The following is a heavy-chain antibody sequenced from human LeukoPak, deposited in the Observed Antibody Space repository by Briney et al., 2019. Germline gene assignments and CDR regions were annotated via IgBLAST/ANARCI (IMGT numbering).Heavy chain of an antibody. CDR1: GGTFSGYA. CDR2: IIPIFGTA. CDR3: ARVRDSSGYYRFDY. Sequence: GASVKVSCKASGGTFSGYAISWVRQAPGQGLEWMGGIIPIFGTANYAQKFQGRVTITADESTSTAYMELSSLRSEDTAVYYCARVRDSSGYYRFDYWGQGTLVTVSS. J-gene: IGHJ4*02. D-gene: IGHD3-22*01. V-gene: IGHV1-69*13.